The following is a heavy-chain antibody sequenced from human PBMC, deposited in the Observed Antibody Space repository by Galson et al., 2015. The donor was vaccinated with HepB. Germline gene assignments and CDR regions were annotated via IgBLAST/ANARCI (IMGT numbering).Heavy chain of an antibody. CDR1: GYTFFNYA. D-gene: IGHD5-12*01. CDR3: ARHIDNWFDT. V-gene: IGHV1-18*01. Sequence: SVKVSCKASGYTFFNYAITWVRQAPGQGLEWMGWINTHNSDPNYAQKLQDRVTLTTNTSTRTAYMELRSLRSDDTAVYYCARHIDNWFDTWGQGTLVTVSS. CDR2: INTHNSDP. J-gene: IGHJ5*02.